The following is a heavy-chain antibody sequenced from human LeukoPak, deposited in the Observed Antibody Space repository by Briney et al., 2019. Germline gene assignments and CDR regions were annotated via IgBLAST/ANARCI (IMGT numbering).Heavy chain of an antibody. CDR2: IYDDEGT. V-gene: IGHV3-53*05. Sequence: GGSLRLSCTVSVFTFTSTHMDWVRQAPGKGPEGVDLIYDDEGTGDADPVMGRFTISRDNSNNMVYHQMNSLRTEDSAGYYCARDRAGRRSSWVEFDLWGQGTLVTVSP. CDR1: VFTFTSTH. J-gene: IGHJ5*02. D-gene: IGHD3-10*01. CDR3: ARDRAGRRSSWVEFDL.